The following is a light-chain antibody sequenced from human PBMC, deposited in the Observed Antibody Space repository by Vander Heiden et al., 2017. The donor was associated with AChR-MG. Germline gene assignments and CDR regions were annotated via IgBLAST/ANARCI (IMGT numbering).Light chain of an antibody. CDR1: QGISSY. CDR2: AAS. V-gene: IGKV1-8*01. Sequence: AIRITQSPSSLSASTGDRVTITCRASQGISSYLAWYQQKPGKAPKLLIYAASTLQSAVPSRFSGSGSGTDFTLTISCLLSEDFATYYCQLEASYPSTFGQGTRLEIK. J-gene: IGKJ5*01. CDR3: QLEASYPST.